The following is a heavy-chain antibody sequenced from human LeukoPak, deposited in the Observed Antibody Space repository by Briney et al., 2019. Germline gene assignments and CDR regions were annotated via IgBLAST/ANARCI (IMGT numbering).Heavy chain of an antibody. D-gene: IGHD2-21*01. Sequence: SGGSLRLSCTASGLSFGDYAMTWVRQAPGKGLEWVGFVRSKAYGGTAEYAASAKGRFTISRDDSKTIAYLQMNSLTSEDTAVYYCTRRAGFCGGDCFDSWGQGTLVTVSS. CDR2: VRSKAYGGTA. J-gene: IGHJ4*02. CDR3: TRRAGFCGGDCFDS. V-gene: IGHV3-49*04. CDR1: GLSFGDYA.